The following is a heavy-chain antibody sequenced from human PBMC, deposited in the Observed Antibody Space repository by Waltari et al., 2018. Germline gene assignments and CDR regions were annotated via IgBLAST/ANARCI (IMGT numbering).Heavy chain of an antibody. D-gene: IGHD3-16*01. CDR2: ISTSDSSI. Sequence: EVQLVESGGGLVQPGGSLRLSCVASVFPFSSYEVNWFRQAPGKGLEWISHISTSDSSIFYADSVKGRFTISRDNAKNSLYLQMNSLRGEDTAVYYCARVGGNYYYYMDVWGKGTTVTVSS. J-gene: IGHJ6*03. V-gene: IGHV3-48*03. CDR3: ARVGGNYYYYMDV. CDR1: VFPFSSYE.